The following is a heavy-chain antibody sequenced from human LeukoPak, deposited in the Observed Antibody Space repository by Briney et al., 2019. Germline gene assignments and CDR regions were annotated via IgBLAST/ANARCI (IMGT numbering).Heavy chain of an antibody. Sequence: GGSLRLSCAASGFTFSSYAMTWVRQAPGKGLEWVSTIGSRGDTYYPDSEKGRFTISRDTSKNTLYLQMNSLRAEDTAVFYCAIQKSYYFDYWGQGALVTVSS. CDR1: GFTFSSYA. V-gene: IGHV3-23*01. CDR2: IGSRGDT. J-gene: IGHJ4*02. CDR3: AIQKSYYFDY.